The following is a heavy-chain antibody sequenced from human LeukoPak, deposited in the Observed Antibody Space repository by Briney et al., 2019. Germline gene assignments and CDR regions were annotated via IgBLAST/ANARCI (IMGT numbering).Heavy chain of an antibody. D-gene: IGHD6-19*01. CDR2: ISSSSSTI. CDR1: GFTFSSYS. CDR3: ARGPYIAVAGNFDY. Sequence: GGSLRLSCAASGFTFSSYSMNWVRQAPGKGLEWVSYISSSSSTIYYADSVKGRFTISRDNAKNSLYLQTNSLRDEDTAVYYCARGPYIAVAGNFDYWGQRTLVTVSS. J-gene: IGHJ4*02. V-gene: IGHV3-48*02.